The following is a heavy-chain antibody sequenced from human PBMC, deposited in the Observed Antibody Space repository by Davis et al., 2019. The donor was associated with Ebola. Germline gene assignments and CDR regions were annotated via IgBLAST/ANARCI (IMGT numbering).Heavy chain of an antibody. CDR3: ARGDYAGSSFDY. CDR1: GGSISSYY. J-gene: IGHJ4*02. Sequence: MPSETLSLTCTVSGGSISSYYWNWIRQSPGKGLEWVGCMQDSGSPIYNPSLKSRVTLSVDRSTNQFSLKLTSVTAADTAVYYCARGDYAGSSFDYWGQGTPVIVSS. V-gene: IGHV4-4*09. D-gene: IGHD4-17*01. CDR2: MQDSGSP.